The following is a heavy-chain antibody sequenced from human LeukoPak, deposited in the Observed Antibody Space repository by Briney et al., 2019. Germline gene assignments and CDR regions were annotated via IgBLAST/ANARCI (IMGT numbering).Heavy chain of an antibody. J-gene: IGHJ4*02. V-gene: IGHV4-31*03. Sequence: SQTLSLTCTVSGGSISSGGYYWSWIRQLPGKGLEWIGYIYYSGSAYYNPSLKSRVTISVDTSENQFSLKLSSVTAADTAVYYCARVNYGSATKEDYWGQGTLVTVSS. CDR3: ARVNYGSATKEDY. CDR1: GGSISSGGYY. CDR2: IYYSGSA. D-gene: IGHD3-10*01.